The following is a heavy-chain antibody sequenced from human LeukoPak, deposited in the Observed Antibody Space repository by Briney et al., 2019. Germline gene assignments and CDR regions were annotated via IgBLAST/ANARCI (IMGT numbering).Heavy chain of an antibody. CDR3: TRDHTSDAFDM. CDR1: GGTFSSYA. Sequence: ASVKVSCKASGGTFSSYAISWVRQAPGQGLEWMGGIIPIFGTANYAQKFQGRVTMTRDTSISTAYMELSRLNSDDTAVYYCTRDHTSDAFDMWGQGTMVTVSS. J-gene: IGHJ3*02. V-gene: IGHV1-69*05. CDR2: IIPIFGTA.